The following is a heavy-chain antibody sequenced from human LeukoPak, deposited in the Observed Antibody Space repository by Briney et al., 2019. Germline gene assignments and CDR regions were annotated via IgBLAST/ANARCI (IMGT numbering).Heavy chain of an antibody. V-gene: IGHV3-30-3*01. CDR1: GFTFSNYA. D-gene: IGHD2-8*01. CDR3: ARDPGVKYYYFDH. J-gene: IGHJ4*02. Sequence: GGSLRLSCAASGFTFSNYAMNWVRQAPGKGLEWVALISYDGSSKYYADSVKGRFTISRDNSKNTLYLQMNSLRAEDTAVYYCARDPGVKYYYFDHWGQGSPVIVSS. CDR2: ISYDGSSK.